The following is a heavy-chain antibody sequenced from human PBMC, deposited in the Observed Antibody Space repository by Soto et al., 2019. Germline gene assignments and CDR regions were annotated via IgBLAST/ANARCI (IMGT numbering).Heavy chain of an antibody. D-gene: IGHD2-2*01. J-gene: IGHJ5*02. CDR1: GDSISGGASF. V-gene: IGHV4-31*03. Sequence: KTSETLSLTCTVSGDSISGGASFWSWIRQPPGKGLEWIANVYYSGSSYYDPSPKSRLTISVDTTKNQFSLQLKSMTAADTAVYYCAKLSCTSSTCYFPGWFDPWGQGTLVTVSS. CDR2: VYYSGSS. CDR3: AKLSCTSSTCYFPGWFDP.